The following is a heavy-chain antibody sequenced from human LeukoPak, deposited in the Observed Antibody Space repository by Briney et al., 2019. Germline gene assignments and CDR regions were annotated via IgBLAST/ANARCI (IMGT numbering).Heavy chain of an antibody. Sequence: GGSLRLSCAASGFTVISNYMSWVRQAPGKGLEWVSVIYSGSSSTYYTDSVKGRFTISRHNSKNTLYLQMNSLRAEDTAVYYCARVGSGWYDFDYWGQGTLVTVSS. CDR1: GFTVISNY. CDR3: ARVGSGWYDFDY. V-gene: IGHV3-53*04. D-gene: IGHD6-19*01. CDR2: IYSGSSST. J-gene: IGHJ4*02.